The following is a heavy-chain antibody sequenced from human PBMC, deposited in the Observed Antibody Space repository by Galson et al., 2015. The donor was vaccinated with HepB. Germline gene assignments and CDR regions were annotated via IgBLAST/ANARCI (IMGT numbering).Heavy chain of an antibody. CDR3: AKGNNWGPSGDFDC. J-gene: IGHJ4*02. D-gene: IGHD7-27*01. CDR2: ISYDGIIK. V-gene: IGHV3-30*18. CDR1: GFTFSSYA. Sequence: SLRLSCAASGFTFSSYAMHWVRQAPGKGLEWVTLISYDGIIKYYADSVKGRFTISRDNSKNILYLQMNSLRAEDTAVFYCAKGNNWGPSGDFDCWGQGTLVTVSS.